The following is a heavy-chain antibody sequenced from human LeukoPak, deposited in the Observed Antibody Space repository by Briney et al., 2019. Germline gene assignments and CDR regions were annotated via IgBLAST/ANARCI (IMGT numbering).Heavy chain of an antibody. D-gene: IGHD6-13*01. CDR1: GYTFTGYY. CDR3: ARSLRYSSSLYYYYYMDV. V-gene: IGHV1-2*02. CDR2: INPNSGGT. Sequence: ASVKVSCKASGYTFTGYYMHWVRQAPGQGLEWMGWINPNSGGTNYAQKFRGRVTMTRDTSISTAYMELSRLRSDDTAVYYCARSLRYSSSLYYYYYMDVWGKGTTVTVSS. J-gene: IGHJ6*03.